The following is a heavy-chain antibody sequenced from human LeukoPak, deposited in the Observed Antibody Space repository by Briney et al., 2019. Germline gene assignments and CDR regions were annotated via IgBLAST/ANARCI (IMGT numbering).Heavy chain of an antibody. CDR3: AGRDYYGSSGYHDAFDI. CDR2: IYYSGST. CDR1: GGSISSYY. J-gene: IGHJ3*02. Sequence: SETLSLTCTVSGGSISSYYWSWIRQPPGKGLEWIGYIYYSGSTNYNPSLKSRVTISVDTSKNQFSLKLSSVTAADTAVFYCAGRDYYGSSGYHDAFDIWGQGTMVTVSS. D-gene: IGHD3-22*01. V-gene: IGHV4-59*01.